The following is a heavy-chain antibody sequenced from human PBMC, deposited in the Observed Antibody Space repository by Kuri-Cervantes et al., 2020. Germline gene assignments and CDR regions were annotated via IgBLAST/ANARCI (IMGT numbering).Heavy chain of an antibody. CDR2: IYYSGST. D-gene: IGHD6-19*01. CDR1: GGSISSSSYY. V-gene: IGHV4-39*07. CDR3: ARVRSVAVAVFDY. Sequence: SETLSLTCTVSGGSISSSSYYWGWIRQPPGKGLEWIGSIYYSGSTYYNPSLKSRVTISVDTSKNQFSLKLSSVTAADTAVYYCARVRSVAVAVFDYWGQGTLVTVSS. J-gene: IGHJ4*02.